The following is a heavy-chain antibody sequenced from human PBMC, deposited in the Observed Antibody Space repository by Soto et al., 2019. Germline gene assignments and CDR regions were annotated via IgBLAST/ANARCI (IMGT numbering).Heavy chain of an antibody. V-gene: IGHV4-34*01. J-gene: IGHJ6*03. Sequence: PSETLSLTCAVYGGSFSGYYWSWIRQPPGKGLEWIGEINHSGSTNYNPSLKSRVTISVDTSKNQFSLKLSSVTAADTAVYYCARGLRGWGYMDVWGKGTTVTVSS. CDR1: GGSFSGYY. CDR2: INHSGST. CDR3: ARGLRGWGYMDV. D-gene: IGHD6-19*01.